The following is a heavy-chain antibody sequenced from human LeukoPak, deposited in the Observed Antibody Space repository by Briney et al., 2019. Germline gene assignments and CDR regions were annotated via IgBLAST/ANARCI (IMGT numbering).Heavy chain of an antibody. Sequence: SETLSLTCTVSGGSISSSSSTYHWGWIRQTPGKGLEWIGSIYYSGSTYLNPSLKSRVTLSVDTSNNQFSRQLTSVAAADTAVYYCARLLYDYFSGSYYYLDYWGQGALVTVSS. J-gene: IGHJ4*02. V-gene: IGHV4-39*07. CDR2: IYYSGST. CDR1: GGSISSSSSTYH. D-gene: IGHD3-3*01. CDR3: ARLLYDYFSGSYYYLDY.